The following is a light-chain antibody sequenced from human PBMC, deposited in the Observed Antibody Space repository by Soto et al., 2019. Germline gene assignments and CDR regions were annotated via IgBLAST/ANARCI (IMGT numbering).Light chain of an antibody. Sequence: DIQMTQSPSTLSASVGDRVTITCRASQTISTWLAWYQQKPGKAPKLLIYKASSLESGVPLRFSGSGSGTEFTLTIFSLLPYDFATYCFSQSNGFSRPCGQVTNV. J-gene: IGKJ1*01. CDR1: QTISTW. V-gene: IGKV1-5*03. CDR2: KAS. CDR3: SQSNGFSRP.